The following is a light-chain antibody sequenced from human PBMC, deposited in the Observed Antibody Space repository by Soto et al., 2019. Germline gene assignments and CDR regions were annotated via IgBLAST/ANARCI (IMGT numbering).Light chain of an antibody. Sequence: QAVVPQPAWVSGALRQSVASCCGETSSTVGGFNDVSWYQQHPGKAPKVIIYEGIKRPSGVSNRFSGSNSGNTASLTISGLQAKDETDYYCCSDVGATTYVFGTGTKVTVL. J-gene: IGLJ1*01. CDR1: SSTVGGFND. V-gene: IGLV2-23*01. CDR3: CSDVGATTYV. CDR2: EGI.